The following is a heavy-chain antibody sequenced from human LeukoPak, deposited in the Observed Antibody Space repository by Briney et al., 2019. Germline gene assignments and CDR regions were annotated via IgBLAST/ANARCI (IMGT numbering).Heavy chain of an antibody. CDR2: IYWDDDK. V-gene: IGHV2-5*02. J-gene: IGHJ4*02. Sequence: SGPTLVNPTQTLTLTCTFSGFSLSTSGVSVGWIRQPPGKALEWLALIYWDDDKRYSPSLKSRLTIPKDTSKNQVVLTMTNMDPVETATYYCAHNPGYYYYDSGYYAYFDYWGQGTRVTVSS. CDR3: AHNPGYYYYDSGYYAYFDY. D-gene: IGHD3-22*01. CDR1: GFSLSTSGVS.